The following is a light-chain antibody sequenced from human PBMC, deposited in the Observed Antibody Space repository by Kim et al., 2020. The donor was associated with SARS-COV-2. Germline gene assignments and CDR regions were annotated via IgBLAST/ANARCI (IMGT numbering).Light chain of an antibody. CDR2: QAS. Sequence: DIQMTQSPSTLSAFVGDSVTITCRASQSVDGWLAWYQQQPGKAPRLLIYQASKLASGVPSRFSGSGSGTDFSLTVNNLQPQDSAVYYCKQYETYWTFGPGTRVDIK. CDR3: KQYETYWT. V-gene: IGKV1-5*03. J-gene: IGKJ1*01. CDR1: QSVDGW.